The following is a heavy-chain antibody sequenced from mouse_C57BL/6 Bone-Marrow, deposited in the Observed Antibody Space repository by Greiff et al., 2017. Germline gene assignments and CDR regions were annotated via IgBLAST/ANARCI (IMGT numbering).Heavy chain of an antibody. CDR2: IYPSDSET. Sequence: QVQLQQPGAELVRPGSSVKLSCKASGYTFTSYWMDWVKQRPGQGLEWIGNIYPSDSETHYNQKFKDKATLTVDTSSSTAYMQLSSLTSEDSAVYYCASELGFDYWGQGTTLTVSS. D-gene: IGHD4-1*01. CDR3: ASELGFDY. J-gene: IGHJ2*01. CDR1: GYTFTSYW. V-gene: IGHV1-61*01.